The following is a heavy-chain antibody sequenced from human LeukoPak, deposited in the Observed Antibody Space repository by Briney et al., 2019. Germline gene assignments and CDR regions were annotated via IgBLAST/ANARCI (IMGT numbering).Heavy chain of an antibody. CDR2: IYPRDGST. Sequence: GSVKVSCKASGYTFTGYYIHWVRQAPGQGLEWMGVIYPRDGSTSYAQKFQGRVTVTRDTSTSTVHMELSGLRSEDTAVYYCARDQEGFDYWGQGTLVTVSS. CDR1: GYTFTGYY. CDR3: ARDQEGFDY. V-gene: IGHV1-46*01. J-gene: IGHJ4*02.